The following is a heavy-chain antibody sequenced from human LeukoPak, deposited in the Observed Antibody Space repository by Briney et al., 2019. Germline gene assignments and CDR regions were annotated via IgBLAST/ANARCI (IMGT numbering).Heavy chain of an antibody. Sequence: PGGSLRLSCAASGFTFSGYGMHWVRQAPGKGLEWVAFIRYDGSNKYCADSVKGRFTISRDNSKNTLYPQMNSLRAEDTAVYYCAKDGRGEQWLPEDYWGQGTLVTVSS. CDR2: IRYDGSNK. D-gene: IGHD6-19*01. CDR3: AKDGRGEQWLPEDY. CDR1: GFTFSGYG. J-gene: IGHJ4*02. V-gene: IGHV3-30*02.